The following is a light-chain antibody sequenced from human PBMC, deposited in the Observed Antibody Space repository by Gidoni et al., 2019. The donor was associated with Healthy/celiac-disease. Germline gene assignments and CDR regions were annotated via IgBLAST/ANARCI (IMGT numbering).Light chain of an antibody. CDR2: DAS. V-gene: IGKV3-11*01. CDR1: QSVSSY. J-gene: IGKJ2*01. Sequence: EIVYTHSPATLSLSPGERATLSCRASQSVSSYLDWYQQKPGQAPKLLIYDASNTATGIPARFSGSGSGTDFTLTISSLEPEDFAVYYCQQRSNWPSTFGQGTKVEIK. CDR3: QQRSNWPST.